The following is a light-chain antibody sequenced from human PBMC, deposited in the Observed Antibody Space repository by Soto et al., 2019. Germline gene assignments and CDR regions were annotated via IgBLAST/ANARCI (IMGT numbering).Light chain of an antibody. Sequence: QSALTQPPSASGSPGQSVTISCTGTSSDVGGYKYVSWYQQHPGKAPKLMIFEVHKRPSGVSNRFSGSKSGNTASLTISGLQAEDEADYYCSSYTSSSTPVVFGGGTKLTVL. CDR2: EVH. CDR3: SSYTSSSTPVV. V-gene: IGLV2-14*01. CDR1: SSDVGGYKY. J-gene: IGLJ2*01.